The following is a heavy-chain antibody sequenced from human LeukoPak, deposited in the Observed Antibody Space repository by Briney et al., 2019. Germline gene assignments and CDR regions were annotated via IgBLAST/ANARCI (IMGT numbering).Heavy chain of an antibody. Sequence: PVASVKVSCKASGYTFTSYAMHWVRQAPGQRLEWMGWINAGNGNTKYSQKFQGRVTITRDTSASTAYMELSSLRSEDTAVYYCANSADWNDPYYYYGMDVWGQGTTVTVSS. D-gene: IGHD1-1*01. CDR2: INAGNGNT. CDR1: GYTFTSYA. V-gene: IGHV1-3*01. CDR3: ANSADWNDPYYYYGMDV. J-gene: IGHJ6*02.